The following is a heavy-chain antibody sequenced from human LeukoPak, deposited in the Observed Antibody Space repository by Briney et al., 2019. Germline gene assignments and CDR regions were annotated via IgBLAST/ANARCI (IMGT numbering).Heavy chain of an antibody. CDR1: GFTSSRYG. CDR2: ISSSSSNI. J-gene: IGHJ4*02. Sequence: TGGSLRLSCTTSGFTSSRYGMNWVRQAPGKGLEWISYISSSSSNIQYADSVKGRFTISRDNARNSLYLQMNNLRAEDTAVYHCARGDGDDNWLIDYWGQGTLVTVSS. V-gene: IGHV3-48*04. CDR3: ARGDGDDNWLIDY. D-gene: IGHD1-1*01.